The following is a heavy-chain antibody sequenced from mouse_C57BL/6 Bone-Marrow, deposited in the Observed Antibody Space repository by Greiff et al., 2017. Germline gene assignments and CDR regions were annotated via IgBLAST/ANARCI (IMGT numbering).Heavy chain of an antibody. CDR1: GYSITSGYY. CDR3: ARDIGWLLRFAY. CDR2: ISYDGSN. Sequence: EVQLQESGPGLVKPSQSLSLTCSVTGYSITSGYYWNWIRQFPGNKLEWMGYISYDGSNNYNPSLKNRISITRDTSKNQFFLKLNSVTTEDTATYYCARDIGWLLRFAYWGQGTLVTVSA. D-gene: IGHD2-3*01. J-gene: IGHJ3*01. V-gene: IGHV3-6*01.